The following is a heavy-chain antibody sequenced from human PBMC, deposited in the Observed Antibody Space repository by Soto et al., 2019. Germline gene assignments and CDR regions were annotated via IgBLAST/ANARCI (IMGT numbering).Heavy chain of an antibody. Sequence: EVQLLESGGGVVQTGGSLRLSCAASGFTFRVYAMSWVRQAPGRGLEWVSSITGNGDTTYYPDSVKGRFTISRDNSKNTLFLQMNNLIFEDTAGYYLALERPNYFSSGGGYYKSGGDHWGQGILVTVSS. CDR1: GFTFRVYA. CDR3: ALERPNYFSSGGGYYKSGGDH. J-gene: IGHJ5*02. D-gene: IGHD3-10*01. CDR2: ITGNGDTT. V-gene: IGHV3-23*01.